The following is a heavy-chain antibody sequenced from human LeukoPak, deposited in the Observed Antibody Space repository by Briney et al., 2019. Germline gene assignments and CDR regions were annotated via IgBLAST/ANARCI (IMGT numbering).Heavy chain of an antibody. J-gene: IGHJ4*02. D-gene: IGHD3-10*01. V-gene: IGHV4-59*01. Sequence: SQTLSLTCTVSGGSISSYYWSWLRQPPGKGLEWIGYIYYSGSTNYNPSLKSRVTISVDTSKNQFSLKLSSVTAADTAVYYCARGLVTMVRGVIRTSYFDYWGQGTLVTVSS. CDR1: GGSISSYY. CDR2: IYYSGST. CDR3: ARGLVTMVRGVIRTSYFDY.